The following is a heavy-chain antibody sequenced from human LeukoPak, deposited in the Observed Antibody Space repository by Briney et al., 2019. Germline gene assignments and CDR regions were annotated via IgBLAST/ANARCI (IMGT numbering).Heavy chain of an antibody. CDR3: TRDLHSSGYK. D-gene: IGHD3-22*01. CDR1: GFTFGDYA. CDR2: IRSKAYGGTT. Sequence: GGSLRLSCTASGFTFGDYAMSWVRQAPGKGLEWVGFIRSKAYGGTTEYAASVKGRFTISRDDSKSIAYLQMNSLKTEDTAVYYCTRDLHSSGYKWGQGPLVTVPS. V-gene: IGHV3-49*04. J-gene: IGHJ4*02.